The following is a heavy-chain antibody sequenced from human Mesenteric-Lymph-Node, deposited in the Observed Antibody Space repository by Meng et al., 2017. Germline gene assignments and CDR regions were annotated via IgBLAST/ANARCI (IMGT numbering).Heavy chain of an antibody. CDR2: ISAYNGNT. D-gene: IGHD3-10*01. Sequence: ASVKVSCKASGYTFTSYGISRVRQAPGQGLEWMGWISAYNGNTNYAQKLQGRVTMTTDTSTSTAYMELRSLRSDDTAVYYCARVFSMVRGVIPYYYYYGMDVWGQGTTVTVSS. CDR3: ARVFSMVRGVIPYYYYYGMDV. CDR1: GYTFTSYG. J-gene: IGHJ6*02. V-gene: IGHV1-18*01.